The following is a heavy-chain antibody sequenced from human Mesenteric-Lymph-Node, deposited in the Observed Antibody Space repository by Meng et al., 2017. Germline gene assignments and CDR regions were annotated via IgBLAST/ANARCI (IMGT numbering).Heavy chain of an antibody. J-gene: IGHJ4*02. V-gene: IGHV4-31*03. D-gene: IGHD5-24*01. CDR3: ARGPSRWLQFSFDY. CDR1: GGCINSGGYF. Sequence: QLPIEVSGPGPATPSQTLSLTCSVSGGCINSGGYFWTLIRQQPGKGLGLIEYIYYSGSTYYNPSLKSRVTISVDTSKNQFSLKLSSVTAADTAVYYCARGPSRWLQFSFDYWGQGTLVTVSS. CDR2: IYYSGST.